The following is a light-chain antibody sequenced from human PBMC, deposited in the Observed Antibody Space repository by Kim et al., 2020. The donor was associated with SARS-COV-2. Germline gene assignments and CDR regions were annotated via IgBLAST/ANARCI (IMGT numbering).Light chain of an antibody. CDR2: QVS. CDR3: LRGTHWPKT. Sequence: DVVMTQSPLSLAVTLGQPASISCRSSQSLVNRDGNTYLNWLQQRPGQSPRRLIYQVSKRDSGVPDRFSGSGSGTNFTLKISGVEAEDVGVYYCLRGTHWPKTFGQGTKLEI. V-gene: IGKV2-30*01. J-gene: IGKJ2*01. CDR1: QSLVNRDGNTY.